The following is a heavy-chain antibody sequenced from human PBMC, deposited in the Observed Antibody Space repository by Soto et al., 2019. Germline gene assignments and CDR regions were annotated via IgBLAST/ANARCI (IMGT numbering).Heavy chain of an antibody. CDR3: ATNPSHSSSWYLFDY. D-gene: IGHD6-13*01. CDR2: INPSGGST. CDR1: GYTFTNYY. J-gene: IGHJ4*02. Sequence: GASVKVSCKASGYTFTNYYMHWVRPAPGQGLEWMGIINPSGGSTSYAQKFQGRVTMTRDTSTSTVYMELSSLRSEDTAVFYCATNPSHSSSWYLFDYWGQGTLVTVSS. V-gene: IGHV1-46*01.